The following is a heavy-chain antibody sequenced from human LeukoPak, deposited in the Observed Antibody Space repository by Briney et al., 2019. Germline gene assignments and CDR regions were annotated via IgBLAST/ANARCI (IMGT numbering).Heavy chain of an antibody. CDR1: GGSISSGGYY. CDR3: ARRGLHDSKPYYFDY. J-gene: IGHJ4*02. Sequence: SETLSLTCTVSGGSISSGGYYWSWIRQHPGKGLEWIGYIYYSGSTYYNPSLKSRVTISVDTSKNQSSLKLSSVTAADTAVYYCARRGLHDSKPYYFDYWGQGTLVTVSS. D-gene: IGHD2-15*01. CDR2: IYYSGST. V-gene: IGHV4-31*03.